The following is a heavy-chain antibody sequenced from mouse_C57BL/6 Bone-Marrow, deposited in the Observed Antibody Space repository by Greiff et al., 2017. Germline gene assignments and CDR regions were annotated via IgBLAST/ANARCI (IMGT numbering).Heavy chain of an antibody. CDR2: IYPGDGDT. CDR3: ARVSSSSFAWFAY. CDR1: GYAFSSSW. Sequence: QVQLQQSGPELVKPGASVKISCKASGYAFSSSWLNWVKQRPGKGLEWIGRIYPGDGDTNYNGKFKGKATLTADKSSSTAYMQLSSLTSEDSAVYFCARVSSSSFAWFAYWGQGTLVTVSA. V-gene: IGHV1-82*01. J-gene: IGHJ3*01. D-gene: IGHD1-1*01.